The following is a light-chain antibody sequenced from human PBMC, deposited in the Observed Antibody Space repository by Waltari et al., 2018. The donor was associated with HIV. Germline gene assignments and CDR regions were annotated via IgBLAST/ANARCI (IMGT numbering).Light chain of an antibody. V-gene: IGKV4-1*01. Sequence: IVVTHYPDALAVALVERATINCKASQSVLYSYNNKNYLTWYQQRPGQPPKMLIYWASTRESGVPDRFSGSGSGTDFTLTISSLQAEDVAVYYCQQYYTTPLTFGHGTKVDIK. J-gene: IGKJ3*01. CDR3: QQYYTTPLT. CDR1: QSVLYSYNNKNY. CDR2: WAS.